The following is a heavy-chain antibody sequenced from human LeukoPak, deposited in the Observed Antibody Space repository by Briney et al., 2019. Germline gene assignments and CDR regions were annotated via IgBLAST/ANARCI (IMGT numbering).Heavy chain of an antibody. CDR2: INPNSGGT. D-gene: IGHD3-10*01. V-gene: IGHV1-2*02. CDR3: AVVRGVRAFDI. J-gene: IGHJ3*02. Sequence: ASVKVSCKASGYTFTGYYMHWVRQAPGQGLEWMGWINPNSGGTNYAQRFQGRVTMTRDTSISTAYMELSRLRSDDTAVCYCAVVRGVRAFDIWGQGTMVTVSS. CDR1: GYTFTGYY.